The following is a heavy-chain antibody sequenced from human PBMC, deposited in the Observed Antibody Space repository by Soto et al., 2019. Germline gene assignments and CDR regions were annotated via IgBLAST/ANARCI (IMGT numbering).Heavy chain of an antibody. CDR1: GYIFNNYV. J-gene: IGHJ4*02. CDR2: INAGNGYT. D-gene: IGHD1-26*01. V-gene: IGHV1-3*01. Sequence: ASVKVSCRASGYIFNNYVLHWVRQAPGQRLEWVGWINAGNGYTKYSQKFQGRVTITRDTSATTVYMGLYSLRSEDTDMYYCARVPDPTVLKQYFDYWGQGILVTVSS. CDR3: ARVPDPTVLKQYFDY.